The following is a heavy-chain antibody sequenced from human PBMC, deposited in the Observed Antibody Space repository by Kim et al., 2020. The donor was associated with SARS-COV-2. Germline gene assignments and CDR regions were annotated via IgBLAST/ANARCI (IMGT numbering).Heavy chain of an antibody. D-gene: IGHD6-13*01. V-gene: IGHV4-34*01. Sequence: SETLSLTCAVYGGSFSGYYWSWIRQPPGKGLEWIGEINHSGSTNYNPSLKSRVTISVDTSKNQFSLKLSSVTAADTAVYYCARGPPFIAAAGKGRYYYYYYGMDVWGQGTTVTVSS. J-gene: IGHJ6*02. CDR2: INHSGST. CDR3: ARGPPFIAAAGKGRYYYYYYGMDV. CDR1: GGSFSGYY.